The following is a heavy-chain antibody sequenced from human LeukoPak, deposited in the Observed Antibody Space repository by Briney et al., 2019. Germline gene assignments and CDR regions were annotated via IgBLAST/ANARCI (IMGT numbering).Heavy chain of an antibody. Sequence: SETLSLTCTVSGGSISSYYWSWIRQPPGKGLEWIGYIYYSGSTNYNPSLKSRVTISVDTSKNQFSLKLSSVTAADTAVYYCARDKRLYDSTGYRRVLYSYGMDVWGQGTTVTVSS. D-gene: IGHD3-22*01. CDR3: ARDKRLYDSTGYRRVLYSYGMDV. V-gene: IGHV4-59*08. CDR1: GGSISSYY. CDR2: IYYSGST. J-gene: IGHJ6*02.